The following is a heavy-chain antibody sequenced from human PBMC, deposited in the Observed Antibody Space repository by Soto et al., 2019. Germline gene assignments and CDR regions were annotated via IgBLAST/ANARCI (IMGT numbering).Heavy chain of an antibody. D-gene: IGHD3-10*01. CDR3: AGGLGTYYKLDV. V-gene: IGHV3-23*01. CDR2: ISSSGGST. J-gene: IGHJ4*02. Sequence: GSLRLSCAASGFTFTNYAMTWVRQTPGKGLEWVSVISSSGGSTYYADSVKGRFTISRDDSKNTLYLQMNSLRAEDTALYYCAGGLGTYYKLDVWGQGALVTVSS. CDR1: GFTFTNYA.